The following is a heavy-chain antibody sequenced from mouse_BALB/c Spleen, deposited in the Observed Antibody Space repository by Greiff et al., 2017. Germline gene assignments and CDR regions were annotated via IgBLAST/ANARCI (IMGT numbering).Heavy chain of an antibody. CDR2: IYWDDDK. CDR1: GFSLSTSGMG. CDR3: ARRARYAPFHAMDY. J-gene: IGHJ4*01. D-gene: IGHD2-14*01. Sequence: QVTLKESGPGILQPSQTLSLTCSFSGFSLSTSGMGVSWIRQPSGKGLEWLAHIYWDDDKRYNPSLKSRLTISKDTSSNQVFLKITSVDTADTATYYCARRARYAPFHAMDYWGQGTSVTVSS. V-gene: IGHV8-12*01.